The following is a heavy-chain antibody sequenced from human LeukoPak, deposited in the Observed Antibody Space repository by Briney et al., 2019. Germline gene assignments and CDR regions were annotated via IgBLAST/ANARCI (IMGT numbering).Heavy chain of an antibody. CDR3: ARGRYYGSGSYYKRAYYYYMDV. D-gene: IGHD3-10*01. CDR1: GYTFTSYD. CDR2: MNPNSGNT. Sequence: GASVKVSFKASGYTFTSYDINWVRQATGQGLEWMGWMNPNSGNTGYAQKFQGRVTITRNTSISTAYMELSSLRSEDTAVYYCARGRYYGSGSYYKRAYYYYMDVWGKGTTVTVSS. J-gene: IGHJ6*03. V-gene: IGHV1-8*03.